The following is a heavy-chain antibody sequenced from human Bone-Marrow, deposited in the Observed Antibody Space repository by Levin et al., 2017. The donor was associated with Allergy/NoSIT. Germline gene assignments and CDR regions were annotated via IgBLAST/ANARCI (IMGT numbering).Heavy chain of an antibody. J-gene: IGHJ4*02. D-gene: IGHD6-6*01. V-gene: IGHV4-59*08. CDR2: IYYSGST. Sequence: SETLSLTCTVSGGSISSYYWSWIRQPPGKGLEWIGYIYYSGSTNYNPSLKSRVTISVDTSKNQFSLKLSSVTAADTAVYYCARLCSSSSPAFDYWGQGTLVTVSS. CDR3: ARLCSSSSPAFDY. CDR1: GGSISSYY.